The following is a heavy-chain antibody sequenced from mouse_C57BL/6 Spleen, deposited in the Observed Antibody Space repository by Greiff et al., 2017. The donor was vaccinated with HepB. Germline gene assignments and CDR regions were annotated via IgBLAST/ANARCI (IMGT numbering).Heavy chain of an antibody. D-gene: IGHD1-1*01. Sequence: EVKVVDSGEGLVKPGGSLKLSCAASGFTFSSYAMSWVRQTPEKRLEWVAYISSGGDYIYYADTVKGRFTISRDNARNTLYLQMSSLKSEDTAMYYCTREDGSPAWFAYWGQGTLVTVSA. CDR2: ISSGGDYI. CDR1: GFTFSSYA. CDR3: TREDGSPAWFAY. J-gene: IGHJ3*01. V-gene: IGHV5-9-1*02.